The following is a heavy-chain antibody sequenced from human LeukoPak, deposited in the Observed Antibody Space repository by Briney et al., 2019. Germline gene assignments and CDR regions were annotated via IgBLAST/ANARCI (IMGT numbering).Heavy chain of an antibody. CDR2: ISGSGGST. J-gene: IGHJ4*02. V-gene: IGHV3-23*01. D-gene: IGHD6-19*01. CDR1: GFTFSSYA. Sequence: GGSLRLSCAASGFTFSSYAMSWVRQAPGKGLEWVSAISGSGGSTYYADSVKGRFTISRDNSKNTPYLQMNSLRAEDTAVYYCAKHTVAGTSYYFDYWGQGTLVTVSS. CDR3: AKHTVAGTSYYFDY.